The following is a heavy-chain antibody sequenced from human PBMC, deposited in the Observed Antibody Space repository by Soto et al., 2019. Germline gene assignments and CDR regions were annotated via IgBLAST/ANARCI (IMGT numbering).Heavy chain of an antibody. V-gene: IGHV4-61*01. D-gene: IGHD3-10*01. J-gene: IGHJ4*02. CDR3: VRDQLWLGELALDY. Sequence: SETLSLASTVSGGSVSSGSYYWSWIRQPPGKGLEWIGYIYYSGSTNYNPSLKSRVTISVDTSKNQFSLKLSSVTAAGMDVCFCVRDQLWLGELALDYWSQGTLFTV. CDR2: IYYSGST. CDR1: GGSVSSGSYY.